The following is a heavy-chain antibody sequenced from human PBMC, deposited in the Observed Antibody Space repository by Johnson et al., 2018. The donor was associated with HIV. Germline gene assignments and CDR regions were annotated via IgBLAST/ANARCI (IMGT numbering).Heavy chain of an antibody. Sequence: QVQLVESGGGVVQPGGSLRLSCAASGFTFSSSGMHWVRQAPGKGLEWVAFIRYDGSNKYYADSVTGRFTISRDNSKNTLYLQMNSLRAEDTAVYYCAKDPGRRDPHAFDIWGQGTMVTVSS. V-gene: IGHV3-30*02. CDR3: AKDPGRRDPHAFDI. CDR2: IRYDGSNK. D-gene: IGHD2-15*01. J-gene: IGHJ3*02. CDR1: GFTFSSSG.